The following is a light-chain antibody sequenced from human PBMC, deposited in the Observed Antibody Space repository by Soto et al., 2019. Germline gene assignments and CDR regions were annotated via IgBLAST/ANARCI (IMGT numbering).Light chain of an antibody. Sequence: QSALTQPASVSGSPGQSITISCTGTSSDVGGYNYVSWYQQHPGKAPKLMIYDVSNRPSGVSNRFSGSKSGNTASLTISVLQAEDEAVYYCSSYTSSSTLEVFGTGTKLTVL. CDR1: SSDVGGYNY. CDR3: SSYTSSSTLEV. J-gene: IGLJ1*01. CDR2: DVS. V-gene: IGLV2-14*01.